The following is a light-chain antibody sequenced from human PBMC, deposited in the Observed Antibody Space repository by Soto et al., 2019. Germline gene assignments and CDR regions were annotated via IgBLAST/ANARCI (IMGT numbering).Light chain of an antibody. CDR2: QAS. V-gene: IGKV1-5*03. Sequence: DIQMTQSPSTLSTSVGDRVTITCRASQSISTWLAWYQHKPGKAPKLLLYQASSLEGGVPSRFSGSGSWTEFTPTISSLQPDDFATYYCQQYITYSRTFGQGTRVETK. CDR3: QQYITYSRT. CDR1: QSISTW. J-gene: IGKJ2*02.